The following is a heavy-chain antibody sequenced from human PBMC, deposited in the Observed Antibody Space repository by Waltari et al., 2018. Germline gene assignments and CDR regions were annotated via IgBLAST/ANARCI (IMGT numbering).Heavy chain of an antibody. CDR2: IWYDGNKK. CDR1: GFTFRTYG. J-gene: IGHJ4*02. CDR3: ARDNRHYYGSGSFPFDY. V-gene: IGHV3-33*01. Sequence: QVQLVESGGGVVQPGRSLSLSCGASGFTFRTYGLHWFRQAPGKGLEWGAVIWYDGNKKYYGDSVKGRFTISRDNSKTTLSLQMNSLRVDDTAVYYCARDNRHYYGSGSFPFDYWGQGTLVTVSS. D-gene: IGHD3-10*01.